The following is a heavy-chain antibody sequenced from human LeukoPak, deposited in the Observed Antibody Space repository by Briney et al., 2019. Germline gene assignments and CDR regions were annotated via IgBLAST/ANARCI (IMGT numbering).Heavy chain of an antibody. Sequence: ASVKVSCKASGGTFSNYAISWVRQAPGQGLEWMGGIIPIFGTANYAQKFQGRVTITADKSTSTAYMELSSLRSEDTAVYYCARGSGYDSPFDYWGQGTLVAVSS. V-gene: IGHV1-69*06. CDR3: ARGSGYDSPFDY. D-gene: IGHD5-12*01. CDR2: IIPIFGTA. J-gene: IGHJ4*02. CDR1: GGTFSNYA.